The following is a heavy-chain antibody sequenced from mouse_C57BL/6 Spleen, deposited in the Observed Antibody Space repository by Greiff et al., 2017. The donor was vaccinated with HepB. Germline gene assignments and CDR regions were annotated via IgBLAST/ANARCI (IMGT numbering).Heavy chain of an antibody. J-gene: IGHJ4*01. Sequence: VQLQQSGPGLVKPSQSLSLTCSVTGYSITSGYYWNWIRQFPGNKLEWMGYISYDGSNNYNPSLKNRISITRDTSKNQFFLKLNSVTTEDTATYYCAREVGQGAMDYWGQGTSVTVSS. CDR1: GYSITSGYY. V-gene: IGHV3-6*01. D-gene: IGHD3-3*01. CDR3: AREVGQGAMDY. CDR2: ISYDGSN.